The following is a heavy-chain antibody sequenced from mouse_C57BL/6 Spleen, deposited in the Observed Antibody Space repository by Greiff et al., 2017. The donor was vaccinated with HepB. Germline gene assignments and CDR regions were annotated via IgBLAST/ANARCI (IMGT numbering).Heavy chain of an antibody. D-gene: IGHD1-1*01. J-gene: IGHJ4*01. CDR2: IYPGSGST. CDR1: GYTFTSYW. CDR3: AGGSSQSGAMDY. V-gene: IGHV1-55*01. Sequence: QVQLQQPGAELVKPGASVKMSCKASGYTFTSYWITWVKQRPGQGLEWIGDIYPGSGSTNYNEKFKSKATLTVDTSSSTAYMQLSSLTSEDSAVYYCAGGSSQSGAMDYWGQGTSVTVSS.